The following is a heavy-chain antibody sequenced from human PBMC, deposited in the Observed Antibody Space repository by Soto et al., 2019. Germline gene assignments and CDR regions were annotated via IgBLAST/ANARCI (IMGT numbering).Heavy chain of an antibody. J-gene: IGHJ4*02. V-gene: IGHV1-18*01. Sequence: KRVGASVKVSCKASGYTFTSYGISWVRQAPGQGLEWMGWISAYNGNTKYSQKFQGRVTITRDTSASTAYMELSSLRSEDTAVYYCARSTYYYGSGSYKGLDYWGQGTLVTVSS. CDR3: ARSTYYYGSGSYKGLDY. D-gene: IGHD3-10*01. CDR1: GYTFTSYG. CDR2: ISAYNGNT.